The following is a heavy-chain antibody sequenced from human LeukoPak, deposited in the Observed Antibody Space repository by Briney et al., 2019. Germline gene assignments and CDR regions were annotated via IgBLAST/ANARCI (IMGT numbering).Heavy chain of an antibody. D-gene: IGHD6-6*01. Sequence: GGSLRLSCAVSGFTVSGTYMSWVRQAPGKGLEWVSVIYSGGSTYYADYVKGRFTISRDNSKNTLYLQMNSLRAEDTAVYYCAREAGYGSSSQYFDYWGQGTLVTVSS. V-gene: IGHV3-66*01. CDR2: IYSGGST. J-gene: IGHJ4*02. CDR3: AREAGYGSSSQYFDY. CDR1: GFTVSGTY.